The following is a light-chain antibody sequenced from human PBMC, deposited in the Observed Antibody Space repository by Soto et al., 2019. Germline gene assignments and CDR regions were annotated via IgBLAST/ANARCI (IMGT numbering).Light chain of an antibody. V-gene: IGLV2-14*01. CDR3: NPYTRKSTGV. J-gene: IGLJ1*01. CDR2: EVS. Sequence: QSVLTQPASVSGSPGQSITISCTGTSSDVGGYNYVSWYQQHPGKAPKLIIYEVSNRPSGVSNRFSGSKSANTAALTISGPQAEDEADDYCNPYTRKSTGVFGTGTKRTVL. CDR1: SSDVGGYNY.